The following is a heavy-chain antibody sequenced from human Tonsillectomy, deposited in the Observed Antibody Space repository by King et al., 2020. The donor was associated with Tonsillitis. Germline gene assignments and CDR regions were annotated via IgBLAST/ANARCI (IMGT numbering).Heavy chain of an antibody. CDR2: ISGDGGTT. V-gene: IGHV3-23*04. CDR1: GFTLRRYA. J-gene: IGHJ4*02. Sequence: VQLVESGGGLVQPGGSLSLSCAASGFTLRRYAMSWVRQAPGKGLIWVSAISGDGGTTYYADSVKGRFTISRDNSKNRLFLQMNSLRAEDTAIYDCAKGEGNKSFPDFWGQGTLVRVSS. CDR3: AKGEGNKSFPDF. D-gene: IGHD1-26*01.